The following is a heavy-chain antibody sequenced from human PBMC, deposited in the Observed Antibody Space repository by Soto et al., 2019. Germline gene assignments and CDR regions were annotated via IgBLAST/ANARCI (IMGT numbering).Heavy chain of an antibody. CDR2: ITSDGNIR. D-gene: IGHD2-8*01. J-gene: IGHJ4*02. Sequence: QVQLVESGGGVVQPGGSLRLSCAASGFTFSSYTMHWVRQAPGKGREWVAVITSDGNIRLYADSVKGRFSISRDTSKDTLYLQMSSLRPEDTAVYYCARALIPYCSRNSCRYVDYWGQGTLVTVSS. CDR3: ARALIPYCSRNSCRYVDY. V-gene: IGHV3-30-3*01. CDR1: GFTFSSYT.